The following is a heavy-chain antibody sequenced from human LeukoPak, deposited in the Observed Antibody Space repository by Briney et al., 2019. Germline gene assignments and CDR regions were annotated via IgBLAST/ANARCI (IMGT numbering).Heavy chain of an antibody. V-gene: IGHV4-39*01. CDR2: IYYSGST. CDR1: GGSITNSAYY. D-gene: IGHD3-10*01. CDR3: ARLANYMVRGVIIGYYYYYMDV. J-gene: IGHJ6*03. Sequence: PSETLSLTCTVSGGSITNSAYYWAWIRQTPGKGLEWIGSIYYSGSTYYNPSLKSRVTISVDTSKNQFSLKLSSVTAADTAVYYCARLANYMVRGVIIGYYYYYMDVWGKGTTVTVSS.